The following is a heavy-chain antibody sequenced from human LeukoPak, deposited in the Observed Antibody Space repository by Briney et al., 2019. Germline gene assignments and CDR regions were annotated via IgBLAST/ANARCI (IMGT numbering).Heavy chain of an antibody. CDR2: FDPEDGET. J-gene: IGHJ3*02. V-gene: IGHV1-24*01. D-gene: IGHD3-22*01. CDR3: ATDGDSSGYYNAFDI. CDR1: RYTLTELS. Sequence: GASVKVSCKVSRYTLTELSMHWVRQAPGKGLEWMGGFDPEDGETIYAQKFQGRVTMTEDTSTDTAYMELSSLRSEDTAVYYCATDGDSSGYYNAFDIWGQGTMVTVSS.